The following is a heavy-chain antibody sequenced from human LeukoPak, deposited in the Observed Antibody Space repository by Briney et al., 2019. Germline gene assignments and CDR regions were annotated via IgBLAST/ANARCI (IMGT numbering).Heavy chain of an antibody. Sequence: GESLKISCKGSGYSFTRYLIGWVRPMPGKGLEGVGIIYPGDSDTRYSPSFQGQVTISADKSISTAYLQWSSLKASDTAMYYCAKSLDDSDYGMDVWGQGTTVTVSS. D-gene: IGHD3-10*01. CDR2: IYPGDSDT. J-gene: IGHJ6*02. V-gene: IGHV5-51*01. CDR1: GYSFTRYL. CDR3: AKSLDDSDYGMDV.